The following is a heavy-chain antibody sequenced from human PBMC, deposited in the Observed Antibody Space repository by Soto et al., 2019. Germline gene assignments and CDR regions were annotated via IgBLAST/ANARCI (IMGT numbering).Heavy chain of an antibody. Sequence: GSLRLSCAASGFSFSSYTMHWVRQAPGKGLEWVAAISSDGNNRHYADSVKGRFTISRDNSKNTLDLEMNSLRAEDTAVYYCARDYSSYGPFDYWGQGTQVTFSS. D-gene: IGHD5-18*01. V-gene: IGHV3-30-3*01. CDR1: GFSFSSYT. J-gene: IGHJ4*02. CDR2: ISSDGNNR. CDR3: ARDYSSYGPFDY.